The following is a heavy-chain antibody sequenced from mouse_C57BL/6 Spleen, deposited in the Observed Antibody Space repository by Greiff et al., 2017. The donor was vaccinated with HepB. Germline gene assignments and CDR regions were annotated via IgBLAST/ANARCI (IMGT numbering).Heavy chain of an antibody. D-gene: IGHD1-1*01. Sequence: QVQLQQSGAELVKPGASVKISCKASGYAFSSYWMNWVKQRPGKGLEWIGQIYPGDGDTNYNGKFKGKATLTADKSSSTAYMQLSSLTSEDSAVYFGARFYGSSRSYWYFDVWGTGTTVTVSS. J-gene: IGHJ1*03. CDR1: GYAFSSYW. V-gene: IGHV1-80*01. CDR2: IYPGDGDT. CDR3: ARFYGSSRSYWYFDV.